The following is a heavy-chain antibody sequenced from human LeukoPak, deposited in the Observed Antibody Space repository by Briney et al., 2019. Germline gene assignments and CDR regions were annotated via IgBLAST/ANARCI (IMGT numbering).Heavy chain of an antibody. Sequence: AASVKVSYKASGGTFSSYAISWVRQAPGQGLEWMGRINPNSGGTNYAQKFQGRVTMTRDTSISTAYMELSRLRSDDTAVYYCARLTPGYYDFWSGQRPFDYWGQGTLVTVSS. CDR3: ARLTPGYYDFWSGQRPFDY. CDR2: INPNSGGT. V-gene: IGHV1-2*06. D-gene: IGHD3-3*01. J-gene: IGHJ4*02. CDR1: GGTFSSYA.